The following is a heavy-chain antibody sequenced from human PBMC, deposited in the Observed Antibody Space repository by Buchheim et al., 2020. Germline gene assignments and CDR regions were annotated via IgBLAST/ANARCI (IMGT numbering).Heavy chain of an antibody. J-gene: IGHJ2*01. D-gene: IGHD3-16*01. CDR3: ANGGSNWYFDL. Sequence: VQLVESGGGVVQPGRSLRLSCAASGFTFSSYGMHWVRQAPGKGLEWVAVISYDGSNKYYADSVKGRFTISRDNSKNTLYLQMNSLRAEDTAVYYCANGGSNWYFDLWGRGTL. CDR1: GFTFSSYG. CDR2: ISYDGSNK. V-gene: IGHV3-30*18.